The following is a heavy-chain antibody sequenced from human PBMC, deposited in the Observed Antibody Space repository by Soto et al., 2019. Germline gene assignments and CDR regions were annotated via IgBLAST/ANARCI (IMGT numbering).Heavy chain of an antibody. J-gene: IGHJ3*01. CDR3: ARDQLYYNDISGRPLNAFDV. CDR2: ISSSGTTT. V-gene: IGHV3-48*01. D-gene: IGHD3-22*01. CDR1: GFTVSSNY. Sequence: PGGSLRLSCAASGFTVSSNYMSWVRQVPGEGLEWLSYISSSGTTTYYADSVKGRFTISRDNAKNSLYLQMNSLRAEDTAVYYCARDQLYYNDISGRPLNAFDVWGQGTMVTVSS.